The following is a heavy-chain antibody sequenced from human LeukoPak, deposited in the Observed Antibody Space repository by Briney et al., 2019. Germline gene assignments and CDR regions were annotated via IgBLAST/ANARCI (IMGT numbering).Heavy chain of an antibody. CDR1: GGSISSGDYY. Sequence: SQTLSLNCTVSGGSISSGDYYWSWIRQPPGKGLEWIGYIYYSGSAYYNPSLKSRVTISVDTSKNQFSLKLSSVTAADTAVYYCARGYDFWSGYYQNWFDPWGQGTLVTVSS. CDR2: IYYSGSA. V-gene: IGHV4-30-4*08. CDR3: ARGYDFWSGYYQNWFDP. D-gene: IGHD3-3*01. J-gene: IGHJ5*02.